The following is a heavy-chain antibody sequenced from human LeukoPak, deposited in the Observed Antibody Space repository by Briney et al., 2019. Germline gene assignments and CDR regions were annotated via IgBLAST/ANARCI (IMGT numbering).Heavy chain of an antibody. CDR1: GWSFSGYY. J-gene: IGHJ6*03. D-gene: IGHD6-19*01. CDR3: ARGRIAVYYYYYYMDV. V-gene: IGHV4-34*01. CDR2: INHSGST. Sequence: KPSETLSLTCAVYGWSFSGYYWSWIRQPPGKGLEWIGEINHSGSTNYNPALKSRVTISVDTSKNQFSLKLSSVTAADTAVYYCARGRIAVYYYYYYMDVWGKGTTVTVSS.